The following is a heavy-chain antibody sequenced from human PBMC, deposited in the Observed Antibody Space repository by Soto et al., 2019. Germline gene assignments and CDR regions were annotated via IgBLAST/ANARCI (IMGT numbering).Heavy chain of an antibody. CDR1: GYTLTELS. V-gene: IGHV1-24*01. CDR2: FDPEDGET. D-gene: IGHD5-18*01. J-gene: IGHJ4*02. CDR3: ATALFGEAMESY. Sequence: QVQLVQSGAEVKKPGASVKVSCKVSGYTLTELSMHWVRQAPGKGLEWMGGFDPEDGETIYTQKFQGRVTMTEDTSTDQAYMELSSLRSEDTAVYYCATALFGEAMESYWGQGTLVTVSS.